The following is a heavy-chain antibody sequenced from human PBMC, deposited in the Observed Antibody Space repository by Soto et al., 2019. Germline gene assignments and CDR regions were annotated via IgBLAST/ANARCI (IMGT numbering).Heavy chain of an antibody. CDR3: ARCLYGYPREYFQY. D-gene: IGHD5-12*01. V-gene: IGHV3-48*01. CDR2: ISSSSSTI. Sequence: EVQLVESGGGLVQPGGSLRLSCAASGFTFSSYSMNWVRQAPGKGLEWVSYISSSSSTIYYADSVKGRFTISRDNAKNSLYLQMNSLRAEDTAVYYCARCLYGYPREYFQYWGQGTLVTVSS. J-gene: IGHJ1*01. CDR1: GFTFSSYS.